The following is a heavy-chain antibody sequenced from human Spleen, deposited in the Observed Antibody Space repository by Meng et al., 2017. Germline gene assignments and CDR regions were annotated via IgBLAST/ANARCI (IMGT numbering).Heavy chain of an antibody. J-gene: IGHJ4*02. CDR2: IDRNGVSL. CDR1: GFTFSNSA. V-gene: IGHV3-20*04. CDR3: TWDDKAVSDY. Sequence: GESLKISCAASGFTFSNSAMSWVRQAPGKGLEWVSGIDRNGVSLGYTDSVKGRFTISRDNAKNSLYLQMSGLRTDDTGVYYCTWDDKAVSDYWGQGTLVTVSS. D-gene: IGHD3-9*01.